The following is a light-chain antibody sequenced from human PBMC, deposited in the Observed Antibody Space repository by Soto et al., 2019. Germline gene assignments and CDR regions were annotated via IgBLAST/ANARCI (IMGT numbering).Light chain of an antibody. J-gene: IGKJ2*01. CDR3: QQYGSSPHT. CDR1: QSVSSSY. Sequence: IVLTQSPGTLSLSPGERATLSCMASQSVSSSYLAWYQHKHGQAPRLLIYGASSRATGIPDRFSGSGSGTDFTLTISRLEPEDFAVYYCQQYGSSPHTFGQGTKLEIK. CDR2: GAS. V-gene: IGKV3-20*01.